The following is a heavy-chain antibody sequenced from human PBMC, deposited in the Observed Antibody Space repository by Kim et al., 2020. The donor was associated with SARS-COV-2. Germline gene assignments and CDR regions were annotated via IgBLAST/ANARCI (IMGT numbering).Heavy chain of an antibody. CDR2: GDT. V-gene: IGHV1-3*01. J-gene: IGHJ3*02. D-gene: IGHD3-10*01. Sequence: GDTKSSQHFRGRVTLTRDTSASTAYTELSSLRSEDTAMYCCARFGVGAFDIWGQGTMVTVSS. CDR3: ARFGVGAFDI.